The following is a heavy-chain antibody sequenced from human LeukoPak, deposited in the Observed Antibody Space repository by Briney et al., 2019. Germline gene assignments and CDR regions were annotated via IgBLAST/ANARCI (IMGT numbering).Heavy chain of an antibody. CDR2: IIPIFGTA. CDR1: GGTFSSYA. CDR3: ARQMVGASIPDAFDI. V-gene: IGHV1-69*13. Sequence: SVKVSCKASGGTFSSYAISWVRQAPGQGLEWMGGIIPIFGTANYAQKFQGRVTIPADESTSTAYMELSSLRSEDTAVYYCARQMVGASIPDAFDIWGQGTMVTVSS. D-gene: IGHD1-26*01. J-gene: IGHJ3*02.